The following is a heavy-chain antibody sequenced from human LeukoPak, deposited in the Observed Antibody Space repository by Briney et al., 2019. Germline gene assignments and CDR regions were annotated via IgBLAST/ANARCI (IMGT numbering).Heavy chain of an antibody. D-gene: IGHD4-17*01. CDR2: IYYSGST. CDR1: GGSISSYY. Sequence: PSETLSLTCTVSGGSISSYYWSWIRQPPGKGLEWIGYIYYSGSTNYNPSLKSRVTISVDTSKNQFSLKLSSVTAADTAVYYCARLSAHDYGDYGTTQLQVEFDYWGQGTLVTVSS. CDR3: ARLSAHDYGDYGTTQLQVEFDY. J-gene: IGHJ4*02. V-gene: IGHV4-59*08.